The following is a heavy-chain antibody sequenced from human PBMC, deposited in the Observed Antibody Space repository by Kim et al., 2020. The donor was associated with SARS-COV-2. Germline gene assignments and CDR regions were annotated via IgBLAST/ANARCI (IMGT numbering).Heavy chain of an antibody. CDR3: ARGDYDILTGYPLYGMDV. J-gene: IGHJ6*02. V-gene: IGHV3-74*01. CDR2: INSDGSST. CDR1: GFTFSSYW. D-gene: IGHD3-9*01. Sequence: GGSLRLSCAASGFTFSSYWMHWVRQAPGKGLVWVSRINSDGSSTSYADSVKGRFTISRDNAKNTLYLQMNSLRAEDTAVYYCARGDYDILTGYPLYGMDVWGQGTTVTVSS.